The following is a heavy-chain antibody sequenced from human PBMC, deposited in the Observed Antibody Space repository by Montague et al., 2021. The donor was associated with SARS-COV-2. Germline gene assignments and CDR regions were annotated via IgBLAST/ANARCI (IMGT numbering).Heavy chain of an antibody. CDR1: GGSISSYY. J-gene: IGHJ5*02. D-gene: IGHD1-20*01. V-gene: IGHV4-59*13. CDR3: ARTEYNWNDWFDP. CDR2: IFHSGIT. Sequence: SETLSLTCGVSGGSISSYYWSWIRQSPGKGLEWIGYIFHSGITDYNPSLKSRVTISVDMSKNQFSLQLNSVTAADSAVYYCARTEYNWNDWFDPWGQGTLVTVSS.